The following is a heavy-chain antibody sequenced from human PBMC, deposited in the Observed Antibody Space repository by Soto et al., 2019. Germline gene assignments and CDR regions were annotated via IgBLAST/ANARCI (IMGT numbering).Heavy chain of an antibody. CDR3: TPSQGNLNH. D-gene: IGHD1-7*01. V-gene: IGHV3-23*01. J-gene: IGHJ5*02. CDR2: ISGSGDTT. CDR1: EFTFSSYA. Sequence: PGGSLRLSCEASEFTFSSYAMSWVRQAPGKGLEWVSGISGSGDTTYYADSVKGRFTISRDNSKNTLYLQMNSLRAEDTALYYCTPSQGNLNHWGQGTLVTVSS.